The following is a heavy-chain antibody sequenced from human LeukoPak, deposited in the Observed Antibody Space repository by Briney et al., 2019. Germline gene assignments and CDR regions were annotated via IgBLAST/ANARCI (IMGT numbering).Heavy chain of an antibody. CDR3: SVNYCSGGSCYML. D-gene: IGHD2-15*01. J-gene: IGHJ4*02. CDR1: GFTFSGSV. V-gene: IGHV3-73*01. Sequence: GGSLRLSCAASGFTFSGSVMHWVREASGKGLEWVGRIRSKANSYATAYAASVKGRYTISRDDSKNTAYLQMNSLKTKDTAVYYCSVNYCSGGSCYMLWGQGTLVTVSS. CDR2: IRSKANSYAT.